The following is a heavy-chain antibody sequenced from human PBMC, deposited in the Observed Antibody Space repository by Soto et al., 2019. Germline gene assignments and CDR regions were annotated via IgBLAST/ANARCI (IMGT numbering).Heavy chain of an antibody. J-gene: IGHJ4*02. Sequence: QVQLVQSGAEVKKPGASVKVSCKASGYTFTSYGISWVRQAPGQGLEWMGWISAYNGNTNHAQKLQGRVTMTTDTCTSTAPMELRTLRSDDPAVNSCATDSPPPRWWGRGTLVTASS. CDR3: ATDSPPPRW. V-gene: IGHV1-18*01. CDR2: ISAYNGNT. CDR1: GYTFTSYG.